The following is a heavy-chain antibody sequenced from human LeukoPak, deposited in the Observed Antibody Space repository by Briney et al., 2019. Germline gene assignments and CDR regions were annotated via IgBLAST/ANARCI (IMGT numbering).Heavy chain of an antibody. CDR1: GDSISSSNW. V-gene: IGHV4-4*02. D-gene: IGHD4-23*01. Sequence: SETLSLTCAVSGDSISSSNWWTWVRQPPGKGLEWIGEIYHSGNTNYNPSLKSRVTMSVDKSKNQFSLNLNSVAAADTAVYYCARNGGNSDFDYWGQGTLVTVSS. J-gene: IGHJ4*02. CDR2: IYHSGNT. CDR3: ARNGGNSDFDY.